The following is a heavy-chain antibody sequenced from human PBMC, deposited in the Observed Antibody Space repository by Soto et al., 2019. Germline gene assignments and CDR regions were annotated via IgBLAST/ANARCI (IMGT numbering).Heavy chain of an antibody. Sequence: SQTLSLTCAISGDSVSSNSAAWNWIRQSPSRGLEWLGRTYYRSKWYNDYAVSVKSRITINPDTSKNQFSRQLNSVTPEDTAVYYCARDRSSPIAAAGTFRTTSGPVTGHFDYWGQGTLVTVSS. CDR2: TYYRSKWYN. J-gene: IGHJ4*02. V-gene: IGHV6-1*01. CDR1: GDSVSSNSAA. D-gene: IGHD6-13*01. CDR3: ARDRSSPIAAAGTFRTTSGPVTGHFDY.